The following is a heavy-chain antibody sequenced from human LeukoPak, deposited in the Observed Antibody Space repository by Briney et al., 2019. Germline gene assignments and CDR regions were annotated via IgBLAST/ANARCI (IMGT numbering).Heavy chain of an antibody. D-gene: IGHD6-13*01. Sequence: GGSLRLSCAASGFTFSSSAMNWVRQAPGKGLEWVSACGTDGDTYYADSVQGRFTTSRDNSKNTLYLQMTSLRAEDTAVYYCAKKTPGTHPFDYCGQGTLVTLSP. CDR3: AKKTPGTHPFDY. V-gene: IGHV3-23*01. CDR1: GFTFSSSA. J-gene: IGHJ4*02. CDR2: CGTDGDT.